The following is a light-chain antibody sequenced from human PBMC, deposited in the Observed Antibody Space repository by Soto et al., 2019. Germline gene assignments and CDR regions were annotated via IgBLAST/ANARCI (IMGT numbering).Light chain of an antibody. Sequence: EIVLTQSPAPLSLSPGERATLSCRASQSVSNYLGWYQQKSGQAPRLLISDVSKRATGIPARFSGSGSGTDFTLTISTLEPEDFAVYYCQHRVNWPTFGGGTKVEIK. CDR3: QHRVNWPT. CDR2: DVS. V-gene: IGKV3-11*01. J-gene: IGKJ4*01. CDR1: QSVSNY.